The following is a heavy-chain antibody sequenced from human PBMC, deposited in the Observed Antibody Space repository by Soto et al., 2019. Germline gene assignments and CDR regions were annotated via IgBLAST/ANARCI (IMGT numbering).Heavy chain of an antibody. Sequence: QITLKESGPPLVRPTQTLTVTCTFSGFSLSTSGLGVGWIRQPPGKALEWLALIYWNDDKRYSPSLKARLTITKDTSKNQVVLTMTNMDPVDTATYYCAHRPSGWYLSDYWGQGTLVTVSS. CDR1: GFSLSTSGLG. CDR2: IYWNDDK. CDR3: AHRPSGWYLSDY. V-gene: IGHV2-5*01. J-gene: IGHJ4*02. D-gene: IGHD6-19*01.